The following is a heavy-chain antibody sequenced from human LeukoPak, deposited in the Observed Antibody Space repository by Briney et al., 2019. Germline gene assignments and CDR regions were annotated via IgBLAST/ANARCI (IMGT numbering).Heavy chain of an antibody. J-gene: IGHJ4*02. Sequence: GGSLRLSCAASGFTFSSYEMNWVRQAPGKGLEWLSYITSSGTTIYYADSVKGRFTISRDNAKNSLYLQMNSLRAEDTAVYYCARDPLALLAAIPGAFDYWGQGILVTVSS. CDR1: GFTFSSYE. V-gene: IGHV3-48*03. CDR3: ARDPLALLAAIPGAFDY. CDR2: ITSSGTTI. D-gene: IGHD2-2*01.